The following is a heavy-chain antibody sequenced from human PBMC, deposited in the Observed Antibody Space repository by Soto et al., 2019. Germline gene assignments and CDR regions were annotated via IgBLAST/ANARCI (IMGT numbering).Heavy chain of an antibody. CDR2: ISGSGNTI. Sequence: PGGSLRLSCAASGFTSSSYEMNWVRQAPGKGLEWVSYISGSGNTIYYADSVKGRVTISRDNAKNSLYLQMNSLRAEDTAVYYCARVDGIYRSSWHYGMDVWGQGTTVTVSS. CDR1: GFTSSSYE. V-gene: IGHV3-48*03. D-gene: IGHD6-13*01. J-gene: IGHJ6*02. CDR3: ARVDGIYRSSWHYGMDV.